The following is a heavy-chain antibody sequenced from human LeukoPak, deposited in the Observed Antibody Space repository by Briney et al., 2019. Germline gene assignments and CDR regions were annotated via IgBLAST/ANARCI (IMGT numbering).Heavy chain of an antibody. CDR2: ISWNSGSI. CDR1: GFTFDDYA. V-gene: IGHV3-9*01. D-gene: IGHD1-26*01. J-gene: IGHJ3*02. Sequence: GGSLRLSCAASGFTFDDYAMHWVRQAPGKGLEWVSGISWNSGSIGYADSVKGRFTISRDNAKNSLYLQMNSLRAEDTALYYCAKDKGIVIVGARGAFDIWGQGTMVTVSS. CDR3: AKDKGIVIVGARGAFDI.